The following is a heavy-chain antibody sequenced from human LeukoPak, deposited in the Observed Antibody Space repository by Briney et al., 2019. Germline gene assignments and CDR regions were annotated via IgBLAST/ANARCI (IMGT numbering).Heavy chain of an antibody. D-gene: IGHD3-3*01. CDR2: ITGSGGST. CDR3: ANSRAYYDFWSGYSTIDY. Sequence: PGGSLRLSCAASGFTFSSYAMSWVRQAPGEGLEWVSAITGSGGSTYYADSVKGRFTISRDNSKNTLYLQMNSLRAEDTAIYYCANSRAYYDFWSGYSTIDYWGRGTLVTVSS. J-gene: IGHJ4*02. CDR1: GFTFSSYA. V-gene: IGHV3-23*01.